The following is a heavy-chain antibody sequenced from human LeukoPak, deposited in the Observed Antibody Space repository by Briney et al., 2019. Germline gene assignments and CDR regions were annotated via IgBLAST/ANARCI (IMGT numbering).Heavy chain of an antibody. V-gene: IGHV5-51*01. CDR2: IYPGDSDT. J-gene: IGHJ4*02. CDR3: ARRLYDSSGYYQLYFDY. D-gene: IGHD3-22*01. Sequence: GESLKISCKGSGYSFTSYWIGWVRQMPGKGLEWMGIIYPGDSDTRYSPSFQGQVTISADKSISTAYLQWSGLKASDTAMYYCARRLYDSSGYYQLYFDYWGQGTLVTVSS. CDR1: GYSFTSYW.